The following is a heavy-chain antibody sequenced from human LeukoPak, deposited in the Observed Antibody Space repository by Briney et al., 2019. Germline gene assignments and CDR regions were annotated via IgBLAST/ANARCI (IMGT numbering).Heavy chain of an antibody. CDR1: GFTVSSNY. CDR2: IYSGGST. Sequence: GGSLRLSCAASGFTVSSNYMSWVRQAPGKGLEWVSVIYSGGSTYYADSVKGRFTISRDNSKNTLYLQMNSLRAEDTAVYYCAAFSLVVATNWFDPWGQGTLVTVSS. V-gene: IGHV3-53*01. J-gene: IGHJ5*02. CDR3: AAFSLVVATNWFDP. D-gene: IGHD2-15*01.